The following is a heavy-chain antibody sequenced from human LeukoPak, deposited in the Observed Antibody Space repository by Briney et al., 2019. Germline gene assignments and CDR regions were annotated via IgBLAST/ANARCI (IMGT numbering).Heavy chain of an antibody. Sequence: SETLSLTCTVSGGSISSYYWGWIRQPPGKGLEWIGSIYYSGSTYYNPSLKSRVTIFVDTSKNQFSLRLTSVTAADTAVYYCASDYYDSSGYSMKAFDIWGQGTMVTVSS. CDR2: IYYSGST. CDR3: ASDYYDSSGYSMKAFDI. V-gene: IGHV4-39*01. CDR1: GGSISSYY. D-gene: IGHD3-22*01. J-gene: IGHJ3*02.